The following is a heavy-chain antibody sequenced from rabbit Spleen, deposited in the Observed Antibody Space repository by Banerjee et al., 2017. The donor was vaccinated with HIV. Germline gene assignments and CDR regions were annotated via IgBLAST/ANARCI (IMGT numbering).Heavy chain of an antibody. CDR3: ARDTGSSFSSYGMDL. D-gene: IGHD8-1*01. Sequence: QEQLVESGGDLVKPGASLTLTCTASGVSFSSSSYMCWVRQAPGKGLEWIACIEADGSGFTYSATWATGRFTCSKTSSTTVTLQMTSLTVADTATYFCARDTGSSFSSYGMDLWGPGTLVTVS. CDR1: GVSFSSSSY. CDR2: IEADGSGFT. J-gene: IGHJ6*01. V-gene: IGHV1S45*01.